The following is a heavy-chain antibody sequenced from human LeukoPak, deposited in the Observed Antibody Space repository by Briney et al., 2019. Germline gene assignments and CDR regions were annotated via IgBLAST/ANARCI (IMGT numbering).Heavy chain of an antibody. CDR1: GGSFSGYY. CDR2: IYTSGST. Sequence: SETLSLTCAVYGGSFSGYYWSWIRQPAGKGLEWIGRIYTSGSTNYNPSLKSRVTMSVDTSKNQFSLKLSSVTAADTAVYYCARDRYCSSTSCSYYYYYGMDVWGQGTTVTVSS. V-gene: IGHV4-4*07. J-gene: IGHJ6*02. CDR3: ARDRYCSSTSCSYYYYYGMDV. D-gene: IGHD2-2*01.